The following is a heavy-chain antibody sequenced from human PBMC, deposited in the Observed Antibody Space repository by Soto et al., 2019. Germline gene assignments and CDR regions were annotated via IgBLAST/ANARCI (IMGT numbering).Heavy chain of an antibody. Sequence: SVKVSCKASGGTFSSYAISWVRQAPGQGLEWMGGIIPIFGTANYAQKFQGRVTITADESTSTAYMELSSLRSEDTAVYYCGRVWFGELFDCYFMDVWGHGTTVTVSS. CDR2: IIPIFGTA. V-gene: IGHV1-69*13. D-gene: IGHD3-10*01. J-gene: IGHJ6*02. CDR3: GRVWFGELFDCYFMDV. CDR1: GGTFSSYA.